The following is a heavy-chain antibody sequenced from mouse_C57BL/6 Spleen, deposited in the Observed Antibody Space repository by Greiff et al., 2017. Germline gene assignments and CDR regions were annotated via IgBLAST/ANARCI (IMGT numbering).Heavy chain of an antibody. CDR1: GFSLTSYG. V-gene: IGHV2-5*01. Sequence: QVQLQQSGPGLVQPSQSLSITCTVSGFSLTSYGVHWVRQSPGKGLEWLGVIWRGGSTDYNAAFMSRLGITKDNSKSQVFFKMNSLQADDTAIYYCAKRSDLGQGAMDYWGQGTSVTVSS. CDR3: AKRSDLGQGAMDY. CDR2: IWRGGST. J-gene: IGHJ4*01. D-gene: IGHD3-3*01.